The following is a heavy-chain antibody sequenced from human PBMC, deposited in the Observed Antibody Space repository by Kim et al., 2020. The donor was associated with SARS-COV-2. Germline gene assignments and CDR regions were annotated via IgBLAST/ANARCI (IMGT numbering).Heavy chain of an antibody. V-gene: IGHV4-39*01. CDR1: GGSITSSAYY. CDR2: ISYSGTT. CDR3: ARQTPGGYNLYGLDY. J-gene: IGHJ4*01. D-gene: IGHD5-12*01. Sequence: SETLSLTCTVSGGSITSSAYYWGWIRQPPGKGLEWIGSISYSGTTYYNPSLKSRVTISVDTSKNQFSLKVSSVTAADTAVYYCARQTPGGYNLYGLDYWG.